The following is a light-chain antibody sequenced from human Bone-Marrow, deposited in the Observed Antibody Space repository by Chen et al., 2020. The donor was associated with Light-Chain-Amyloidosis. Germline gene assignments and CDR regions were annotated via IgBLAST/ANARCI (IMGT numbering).Light chain of an antibody. CDR1: QTIRSNY. J-gene: IGKJ4*01. Sequence: EIVLTQSQGTLSLSPGEGANLSCRASQTIRSNYLTWYQQKFGQPPRLLIYGSSSRATGIPDRFTGSGSGTDCTLTINRLEPEDFAMYYCQQYGTSPLTFGGGTKVEIK. CDR2: GSS. CDR3: QQYGTSPLT. V-gene: IGKV3-20*01.